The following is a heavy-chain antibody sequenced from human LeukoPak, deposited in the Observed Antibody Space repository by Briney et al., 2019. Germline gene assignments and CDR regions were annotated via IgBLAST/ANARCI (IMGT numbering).Heavy chain of an antibody. D-gene: IGHD3-16*01. V-gene: IGHV4-59*08. Sequence: SETLSLTCTVSGGSISSYYWSWIRQPPGKGLEWIGYIYYSGSTNYNPSLKSRVTISVDTSKNQFSLKLSSVTAADTAVYYCARPREGGDAFDIWGQGTMVTVSS. CDR3: ARPREGGDAFDI. CDR2: IYYSGST. J-gene: IGHJ3*02. CDR1: GGSISSYY.